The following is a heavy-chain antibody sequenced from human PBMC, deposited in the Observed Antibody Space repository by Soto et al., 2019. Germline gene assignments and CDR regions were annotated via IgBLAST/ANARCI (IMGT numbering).Heavy chain of an antibody. J-gene: IGHJ4*02. CDR2: IYYSGST. Sequence: QVQLQESGPGLVKPSQTLSLTCTVSGGSISSGGYYWSWIRQHPGKGLEWIGYIYYSGSTYYNPSLKSQVTLSVDTSKNQFSLKLSSVTAADTAVYYCARSGYSYGPNPLLYWGQGTLVTVSS. D-gene: IGHD5-18*01. CDR1: GGSISSGGYY. CDR3: ARSGYSYGPNPLLY. V-gene: IGHV4-31*01.